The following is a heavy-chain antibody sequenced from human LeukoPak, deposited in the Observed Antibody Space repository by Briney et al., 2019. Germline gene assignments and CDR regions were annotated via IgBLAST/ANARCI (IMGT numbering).Heavy chain of an antibody. V-gene: IGHV1-69*13. CDR3: ARAPQLVEVVWFDP. D-gene: IGHD6-13*01. Sequence: ASVKVSCKASGGTFSSYAISWVRQAPGQGLEWMGGIIPIFGTANYAQKFQGRVTITADESTSTAYMELSSLRSEDTAVYYCARAPQLVEVVWFDPWGQGTLVTVSS. CDR1: GGTFSSYA. CDR2: IIPIFGTA. J-gene: IGHJ5*02.